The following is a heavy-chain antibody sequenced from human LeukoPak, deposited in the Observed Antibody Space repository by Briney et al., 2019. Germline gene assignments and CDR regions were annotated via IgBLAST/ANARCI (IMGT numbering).Heavy chain of an antibody. J-gene: IGHJ5*02. CDR1: GGSISSYY. CDR2: IYYSGGT. D-gene: IGHD6-13*01. Sequence: PSETLSLTCTVSGGSISSYYRSWIRQPPGKGLEWIGYIYYSGGTNYNPSLKSRVTISVDTSKNQFSLKLSSVTAADTAVYYCARLTYSSSWGLFFDPWGQGTLVTVSS. V-gene: IGHV4-59*08. CDR3: ARLTYSSSWGLFFDP.